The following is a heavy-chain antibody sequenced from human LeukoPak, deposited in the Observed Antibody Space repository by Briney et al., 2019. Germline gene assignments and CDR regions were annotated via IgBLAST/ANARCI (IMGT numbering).Heavy chain of an antibody. V-gene: IGHV4-4*09. CDR2: THASGNT. CDR1: AGSNNSYY. Sequence: SETLSLTCTVSAGSNNSYYWSWIRQPPGKGLEWIGYTHASGNTNYSPSLKSRVTISIDTSRNQFSLKLSSVTAADTAVYFCARKAPKKGWFDPWGQGTLVTVST. J-gene: IGHJ5*02. CDR3: ARKAPKKGWFDP.